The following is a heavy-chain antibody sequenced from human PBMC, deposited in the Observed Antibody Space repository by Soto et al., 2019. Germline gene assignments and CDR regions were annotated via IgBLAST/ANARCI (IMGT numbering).Heavy chain of an antibody. J-gene: IGHJ4*02. CDR3: ARLRSFGYSYEHDY. D-gene: IGHD5-18*01. CDR1: GGSISSSSYY. Sequence: SETLSLTCTVSGGSISSSSYYWGWIRQPPGKGLEWIGSIYYSGSTYYNPSLKSRVTISVDTSKNQFSLKLSSVTAADTAVYYCARLRSFGYSYEHDYWGQGTLVTVSS. CDR2: IYYSGST. V-gene: IGHV4-39*07.